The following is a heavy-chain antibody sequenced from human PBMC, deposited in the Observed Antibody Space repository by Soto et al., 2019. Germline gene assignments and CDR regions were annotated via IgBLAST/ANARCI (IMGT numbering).Heavy chain of an antibody. Sequence: GGSLRLSCAGSGFTFSNFWMHWVRQAPGKGLVWVARINTDGSVTSHADSVKGRFTISRDNAKSTLYLQMNSLREEDSAMYYCARQTGLGATNYWGRGTLVTVSS. CDR3: ARQTGLGATNY. D-gene: IGHD1-26*01. CDR1: GFTFSNFW. J-gene: IGHJ4*02. CDR2: INTDGSVT. V-gene: IGHV3-74*01.